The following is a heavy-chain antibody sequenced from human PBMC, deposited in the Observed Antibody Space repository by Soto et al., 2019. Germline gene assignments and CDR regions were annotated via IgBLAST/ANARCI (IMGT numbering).Heavy chain of an antibody. J-gene: IGHJ6*02. CDR2: IYYSGST. Sequence: QVQLQESGPGLVKPSQTLSLTCTVSGGSISSGGYYWSWIRQHPGKGLEWIGYIYYSGSTYYNPSLKSRVTISLDTSKTQYSLKLSSVTAAYTAVYYGARVCCGDCHYGMDVWGQGTTVTVSS. CDR1: GGSISSGGYY. V-gene: IGHV4-31*03. CDR3: ARVCCGDCHYGMDV. D-gene: IGHD2-21*02.